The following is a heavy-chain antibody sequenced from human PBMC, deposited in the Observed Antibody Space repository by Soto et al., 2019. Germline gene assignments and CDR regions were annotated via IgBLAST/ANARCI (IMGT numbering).Heavy chain of an antibody. CDR2: IYYTGTS. CDR1: GGSIRNNY. V-gene: IGHV4-59*08. CDR3: ARLGGYYQAFDN. J-gene: IGHJ4*02. Sequence: QVQLQESGPGLVKPSETLSLTCTVSGGSIRNNYWSWIRQPPGKGLEWVGYIYYTGTSKYNPSLRSRVTISVDSSKHQFSLKLDSVTAADTAVYYCARLGGYYQAFDNWGQGTLVTVSS. D-gene: IGHD3-3*01.